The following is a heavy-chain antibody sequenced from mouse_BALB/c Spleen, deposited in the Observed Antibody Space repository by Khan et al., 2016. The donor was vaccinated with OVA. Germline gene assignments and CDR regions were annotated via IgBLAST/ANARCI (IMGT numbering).Heavy chain of an antibody. V-gene: IGHV2-6-4*01. CDR1: GFSLPRYN. D-gene: IGHD2-14*01. Sequence: QMQLEESGPGLVAPSQSLSITCTVSGFSLPRYNIHWVRQPPGKGLEGLGMKWGGGGTDYNSTFKSRLNISKENSKSQVFLKMNSLQTDDTAMYYCARAYYKYDGYYAMDYWGQGTSVTVSS. CDR3: ARAYYKYDGYYAMDY. CDR2: KWGGGGT. J-gene: IGHJ4*01.